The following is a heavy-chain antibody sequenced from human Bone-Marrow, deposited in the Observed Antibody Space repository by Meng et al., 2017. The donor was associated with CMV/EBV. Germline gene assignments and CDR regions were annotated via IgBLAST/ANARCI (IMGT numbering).Heavy chain of an antibody. CDR3: TRPFAYYDFWSGLYGMDV. V-gene: IGHV3-49*04. CDR1: GFTFSSYA. CDR2: IRSKAYGGTT. D-gene: IGHD3-3*01. Sequence: GGSLRLSCAASGFTFSSYAMSWVRQAPGKGLEWVGFIRSKAYGGTTEYAASVKGRFTISRDDSKSIAYLQMNSLKTEDTAVYYCTRPFAYYDFWSGLYGMDVGGQGTTVTV. J-gene: IGHJ6*02.